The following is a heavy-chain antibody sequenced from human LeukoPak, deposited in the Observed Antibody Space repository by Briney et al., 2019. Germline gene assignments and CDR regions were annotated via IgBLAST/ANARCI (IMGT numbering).Heavy chain of an antibody. Sequence: GESLKISCKGSGFSFINYWIGWVRRMPGKGLEWMGTIYTVGFDTRYSPSFQGQVTISADKSISTAYLQWSSLKASDTAMYYCARGYCSGDPCYLDYWGQGTLVTVSS. CDR2: IYTVGFDT. CDR1: GFSFINYW. CDR3: ARGYCSGDPCYLDY. J-gene: IGHJ4*02. V-gene: IGHV5-51*01. D-gene: IGHD2-15*01.